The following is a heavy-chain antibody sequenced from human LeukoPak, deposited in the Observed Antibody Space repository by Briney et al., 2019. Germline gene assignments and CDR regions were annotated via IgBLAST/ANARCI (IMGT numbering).Heavy chain of an antibody. CDR1: GFTFSGFA. CDR3: AKMKGHPLPKYYMDV. CDR2: ISGSGDNT. Sequence: GGSLRLSCAASGFTFSGFAMSWVRRTPGKGLEWVSGISGSGDNTLYADSVKGRFTISRDNPKNTLYLEMNSLRAEDTAIYYCAKMKGHPLPKYYMDVWGQGTTVTVSS. D-gene: IGHD1-26*01. J-gene: IGHJ6*01. V-gene: IGHV3-23*01.